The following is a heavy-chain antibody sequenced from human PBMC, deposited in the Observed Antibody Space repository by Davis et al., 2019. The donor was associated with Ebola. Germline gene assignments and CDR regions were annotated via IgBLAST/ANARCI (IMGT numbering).Heavy chain of an antibody. CDR1: SGSFSGYY. D-gene: IGHD4-11*01. Sequence: GSLRLSCAVYSGSFSGYYWSWIRQSPGKGLEWIGEISHTGDTNYNPSLKSRVTISVDTSKNQFSLKLSSVTAADTAVYYCARDSNYYYGMDVWGQGTTVTVSS. V-gene: IGHV4-34*01. CDR3: ARDSNYYYGMDV. J-gene: IGHJ6*02. CDR2: ISHTGDT.